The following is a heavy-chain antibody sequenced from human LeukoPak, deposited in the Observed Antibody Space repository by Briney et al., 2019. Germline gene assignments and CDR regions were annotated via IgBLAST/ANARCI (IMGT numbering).Heavy chain of an antibody. CDR1: GFTFSNYV. D-gene: IGHD3-22*01. V-gene: IGHV3-30*18. CDR3: AKASTSSGYYYVRVDN. Sequence: TGRSLRLSCAASGFTFSNYVMHWVRQAPGKGLEWVAVISYDGSNKFYGDSVKGRFTISRDNSKNTLYLQMNSPRAEDTAVYYCAKASTSSGYYYVRVDNWGQGTLVTVSS. CDR2: ISYDGSNK. J-gene: IGHJ4*02.